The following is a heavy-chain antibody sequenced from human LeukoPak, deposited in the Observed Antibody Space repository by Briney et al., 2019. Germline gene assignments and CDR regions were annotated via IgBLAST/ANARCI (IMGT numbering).Heavy chain of an antibody. D-gene: IGHD2-2*01. V-gene: IGHV4-39*07. CDR3: ARDSCSSTSCRKKFDN. J-gene: IGHJ4*02. Sequence: SETLSLTCTVSGDSISSANYYWGWVRQPPGKGLEWIGSIHFSGSTYYNPSLKSRVTISVETSKAQFSLKLSSVTAADTAVYYCARDSCSSTSCRKKFDNWGQGTLVTVSS. CDR2: IHFSGST. CDR1: GDSISSANYY.